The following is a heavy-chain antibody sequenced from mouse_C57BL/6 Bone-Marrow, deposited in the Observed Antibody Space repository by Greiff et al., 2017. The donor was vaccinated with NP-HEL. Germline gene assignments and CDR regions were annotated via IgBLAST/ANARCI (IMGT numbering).Heavy chain of an antibody. Sequence: QVQLQQPGAELVKPGASVKLSCKASGYTFTSYWMHWVKQRPGQGLEWIGMIHPNSGSTNYNEKFKSKATLTVDKSSSTTYMQLSSLTSEDSAVYYCARSQWLLFAYWGQGTLVTVSA. V-gene: IGHV1-64*01. D-gene: IGHD2-3*01. CDR3: ARSQWLLFAY. J-gene: IGHJ3*01. CDR2: IHPNSGST. CDR1: GYTFTSYW.